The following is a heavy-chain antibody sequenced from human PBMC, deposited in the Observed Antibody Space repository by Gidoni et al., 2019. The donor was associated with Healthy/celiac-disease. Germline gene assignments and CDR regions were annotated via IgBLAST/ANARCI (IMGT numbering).Heavy chain of an antibody. J-gene: IGHJ4*02. CDR1: GVTFSSYA. V-gene: IGHV3-30-3*01. CDR3: AGGYDFWSGYSFDY. Sequence: VPLVASAGGVVHRGRSLGLYCAASGVTFSSYAMHWVRQAPGKGLEWVAVSSYDGSNKYYADSVKGRFTISRDNSKNTMYLKRNSLRAEDTAVYYCAGGYDFWSGYSFDYWGQGTLVTVSS. D-gene: IGHD3-3*01. CDR2: SSYDGSNK.